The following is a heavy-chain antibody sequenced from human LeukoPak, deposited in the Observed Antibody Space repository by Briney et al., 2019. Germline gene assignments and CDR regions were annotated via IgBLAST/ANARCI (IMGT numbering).Heavy chain of an antibody. D-gene: IGHD6-13*01. Sequence: PGGSLRLSCAASGFTFSSYAMSWVRQAPGKGLEWVSAISGSGGSTYYADSVKGRFTISRDNSKNTLYLQMNSLRGEDTAVYYCAKEDISSWYVYYYYIDGGSKGTTVTVSS. CDR2: ISGSGGST. J-gene: IGHJ6*03. CDR1: GFTFSSYA. CDR3: AKEDISSWYVYYYYIDG. V-gene: IGHV3-23*01.